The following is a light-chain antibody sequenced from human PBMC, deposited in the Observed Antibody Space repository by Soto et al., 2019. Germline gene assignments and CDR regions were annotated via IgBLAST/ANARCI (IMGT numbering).Light chain of an antibody. Sequence: QSVLTQPPSVSGAPGQGVTISCSGSSSNVGNKAVNWYQQLPGKAPKVLIYYDDMLSSGVSDRFSGSKTGTSASLAISGLQSDDEADYYCAAWDDSLNGWVFGGGTKLTVL. CDR1: SSNVGNKA. CDR2: YDD. J-gene: IGLJ3*02. CDR3: AAWDDSLNGWV. V-gene: IGLV1-36*01.